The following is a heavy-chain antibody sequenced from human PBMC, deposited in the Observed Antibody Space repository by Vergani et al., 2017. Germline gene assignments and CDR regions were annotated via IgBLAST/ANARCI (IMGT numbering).Heavy chain of an antibody. CDR1: GGSITSSSYY. J-gene: IGHJ3*02. CDR2: IYHSGGA. CDR3: ARGRRGSSAAFDI. V-gene: IGHV4-39*01. Sequence: QLHLQESGPGLVKPSETLSLTCTVSGGSITSSSYYWVWIRQPPGKGLEWIGNIYHSGGAYYNPSLKGRVTISVDTSKNQFSLKLSSVTAADTAVYYCARGRRGSSAAFDIWGQGTMVTVSS. D-gene: IGHD1-26*01.